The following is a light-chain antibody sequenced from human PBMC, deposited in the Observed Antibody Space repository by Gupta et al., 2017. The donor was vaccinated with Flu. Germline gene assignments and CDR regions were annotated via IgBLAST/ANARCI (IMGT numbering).Light chain of an antibody. CDR2: DAS. CDR1: QSVNSY. V-gene: IGKV3-11*01. CDR3: QQRSNWPPIT. Sequence: EIVLTQSPATLSLSPGERATLSCRASQSVNSYLAWYQQKPGQAPRLLIYDASNRDTGIPARFSGSGYGTDFTLTITSREQEDFAVYYCQQRSNWPPITFGQGTRMEIK. J-gene: IGKJ5*01.